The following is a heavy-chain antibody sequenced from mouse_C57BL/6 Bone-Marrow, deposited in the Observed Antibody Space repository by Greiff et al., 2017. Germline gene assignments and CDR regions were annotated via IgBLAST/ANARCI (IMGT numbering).Heavy chain of an antibody. J-gene: IGHJ1*03. D-gene: IGHD2-1*01. CDR3: ARYGRRYFDV. Sequence: QVQLQQPGAELVKPGASVKLSCKASGYTFTSYWMQWVKQRPGRGLEWIGRIEPSDSSTNYNQKFKGKATLTVDTSSSTAYMQLSSLTSEDSAVYYCARYGRRYFDVWGTGTTVTVSS. V-gene: IGHV1-50*01. CDR1: GYTFTSYW. CDR2: IEPSDSST.